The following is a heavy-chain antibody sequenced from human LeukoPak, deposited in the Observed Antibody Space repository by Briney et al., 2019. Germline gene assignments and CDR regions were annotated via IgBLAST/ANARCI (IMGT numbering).Heavy chain of an antibody. CDR2: INHSGST. J-gene: IGHJ3*02. V-gene: IGHV4-34*01. Sequence: SETLSLTCAVYGGSFSGYYWSWIRQPPGKGLEWIGEINHSGSTNYNPSLKSRVTISVDTSKNQFSLKLSSVTAADTAVYYCATPYGATPGAFGIWGQGTMVTVSS. CDR3: ATPYGATPGAFGI. CDR1: GGSFSGYY. D-gene: IGHD4-17*01.